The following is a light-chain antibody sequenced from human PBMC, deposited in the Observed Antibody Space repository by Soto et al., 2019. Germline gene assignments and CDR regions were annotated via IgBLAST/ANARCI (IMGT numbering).Light chain of an antibody. CDR2: AAS. J-gene: IGKJ2*01. CDR3: QQANSFPFT. Sequence: DIQMTQSPSSVSASVGDRVTITCRASQGIRSWLAWYQQKPGKAPEPLIYAASSLQSGVPSRFSGSGSGTDFTLTISSLQPEDFATYYCQQANSFPFTFGQGTKLEIK. V-gene: IGKV1-12*01. CDR1: QGIRSW.